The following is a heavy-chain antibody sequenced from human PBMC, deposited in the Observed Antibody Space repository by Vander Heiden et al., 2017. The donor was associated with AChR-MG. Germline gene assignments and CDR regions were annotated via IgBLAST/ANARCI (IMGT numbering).Heavy chain of an antibody. J-gene: IGHJ2*01. CDR2: IFTNEEI. V-gene: IGHV2-26*01. Sequence: QVTLEEARPVLVKPTETLSLACTVPGLALRQAGLSVSLSRQPPGKAPEWLAHIFTNEEINYNASLKTRLTIAKDNFKDQVVLRMTNVDHSDTATYYCARLSCGGGCFIYWYVDLWGRGTPVTVSS. CDR3: ARLSCGGGCFIYWYVDL. D-gene: IGHD2-21*02. CDR1: GLALRQAGLS.